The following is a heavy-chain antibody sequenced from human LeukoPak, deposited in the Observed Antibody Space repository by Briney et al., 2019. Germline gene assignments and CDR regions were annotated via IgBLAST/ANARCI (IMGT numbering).Heavy chain of an antibody. CDR2: IYSGGST. V-gene: IGHV3-66*02. Sequence: GGSLRLSCAASGFTVSSYYMSWVRQAPGKGLEWVSVIYSGGSTYYADSVKGRFTISRDNSKNTLYVQMNSLRAEDTAVYYCAKVLGPMYYFDHWGQGTLVTVSS. J-gene: IGHJ4*02. CDR1: GFTVSSYY. CDR3: AKVLGPMYYFDH.